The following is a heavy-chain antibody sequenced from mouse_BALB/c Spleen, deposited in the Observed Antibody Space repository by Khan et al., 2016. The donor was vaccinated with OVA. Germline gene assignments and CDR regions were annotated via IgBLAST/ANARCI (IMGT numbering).Heavy chain of an antibody. CDR3: AIGNYYGYYFDY. V-gene: IGHV3-2*02. Sequence: VQLQQSGPGLVKPSQSLSLTCTVTGYSITSGYAWNWIRQFPGNKLEWMGYISYSGVTSYTPSLKSRISITRDPSKNQFFLQLNSVTTEDTATYYCAIGNYYGYYFDYWGQGTTLTVSS. CDR1: GYSITSGYA. D-gene: IGHD1-1*01. CDR2: ISYSGVT. J-gene: IGHJ2*01.